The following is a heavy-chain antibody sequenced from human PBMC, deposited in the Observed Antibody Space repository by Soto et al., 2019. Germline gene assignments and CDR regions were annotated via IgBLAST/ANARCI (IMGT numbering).Heavy chain of an antibody. V-gene: IGHV1-69*01. Sequence: QVQLVQSGAEVKKPGSSVKVSCKASGGTFSSYAISWVRQAPGQGLEWMGGIIPIFGTANYAQKFQGRVTITAGESTSTAYMELSSLRSEDTAVYYCARDTDSSGYPYYYYGMDVWGQGTTVTVSS. CDR2: IIPIFGTA. J-gene: IGHJ6*02. CDR1: GGTFSSYA. CDR3: ARDTDSSGYPYYYYGMDV. D-gene: IGHD3-22*01.